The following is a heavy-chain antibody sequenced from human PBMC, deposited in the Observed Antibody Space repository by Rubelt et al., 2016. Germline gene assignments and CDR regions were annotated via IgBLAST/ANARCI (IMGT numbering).Heavy chain of an antibody. D-gene: IGHD4-17*01. V-gene: IGHV1-46*01. J-gene: IGHJ4*02. CDR3: AREQETTVTIEGVLGY. CDR1: GYTFTSYY. Sequence: QVQLVQSGAEVKKPGASVKVSCKASGYTFTSYYMHWVRQAPGQGLEWMGIINPSGGSQSYERKFQGRVTMTGDTSTSTVYMELSSLRSEDTAVYYCAREQETTVTIEGVLGYWGQGTLVTVSS. CDR2: INPSGGSQ.